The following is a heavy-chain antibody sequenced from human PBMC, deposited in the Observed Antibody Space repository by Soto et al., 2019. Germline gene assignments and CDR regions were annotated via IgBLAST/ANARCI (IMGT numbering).Heavy chain of an antibody. J-gene: IGHJ4*02. CDR2: ISASGGAT. CDR3: AKDVEGGSLFRGAFDY. Sequence: EVELLESGGGLVQPGGSLRLSCVASRFTFTSYAMSWVRQAPGKGLEWVAAISASGGATIHADSVKGRLTISRDNSKNTLYLQMNSLRAEDTAVYYCAKDVEGGSLFRGAFDYWGQRTQVTVSS. D-gene: IGHD1-26*01. CDR1: RFTFTSYA. V-gene: IGHV3-23*01.